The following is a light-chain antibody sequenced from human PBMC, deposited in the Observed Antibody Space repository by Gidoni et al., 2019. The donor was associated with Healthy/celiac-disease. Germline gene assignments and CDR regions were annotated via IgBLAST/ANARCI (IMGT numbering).Light chain of an antibody. V-gene: IGKV3-20*01. CDR2: GAS. Sequence: EIVLTQSPGTLSLSPGERATLSCRASQSVSSSYLAWYQQKPGQAPRLLIYGASSRATGIPDRFSGSGSGTDFTLTIIRLEPEDFAVYYCQQYDSSPLWTFGQGTKVEIK. J-gene: IGKJ1*01. CDR3: QQYDSSPLWT. CDR1: QSVSSSY.